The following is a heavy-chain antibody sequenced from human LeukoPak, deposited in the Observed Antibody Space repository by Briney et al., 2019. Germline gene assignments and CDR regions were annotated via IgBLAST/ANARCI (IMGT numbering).Heavy chain of an antibody. V-gene: IGHV4-59*08. CDR2: ISYSGST. J-gene: IGHJ4*02. Sequence: SETLSLTCTVSGGSISSYYWSWIRQPPGKGLEWIGYISYSGSTSYNPSLESRVTISVDTSKNQFSLNLSSVTAADTAVYYCARRSGAARPNFDYWGQGTLVTVSS. CDR3: ARRSGAARPNFDY. CDR1: GGSISSYY. D-gene: IGHD6-6*01.